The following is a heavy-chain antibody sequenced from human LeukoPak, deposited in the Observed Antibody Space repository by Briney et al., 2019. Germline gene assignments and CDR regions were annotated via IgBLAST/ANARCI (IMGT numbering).Heavy chain of an antibody. CDR2: IKQDGSEK. Sequence: PGGSLRLSCAASGFTFSRYWMSWVRQAPGKGLEWVANIKQDGSEKYYVDSVKGRFTISRDNAKNSLYLQTNSLRAEDTAVYYCARDRIAVASDPFDYWGQGTLVTVSS. J-gene: IGHJ4*02. D-gene: IGHD6-19*01. CDR3: ARDRIAVASDPFDY. CDR1: GFTFSRYW. V-gene: IGHV3-7*01.